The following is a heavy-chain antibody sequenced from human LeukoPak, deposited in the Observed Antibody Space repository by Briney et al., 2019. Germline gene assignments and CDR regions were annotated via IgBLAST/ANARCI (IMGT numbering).Heavy chain of an antibody. V-gene: IGHV2-26*01. CDR3: ARTDYDYVWGSYHPLDQ. CDR1: GFSGSSLNTARMG. CDR2: IFSNDEK. D-gene: IGHD3-16*02. Sequence: ESGPVLVKPTETLTLTCTVSGFSGSSLNTARMGVSWIRQPPGKALEWLAHIFSNDEKSYRTSLKSRLTISKDPSKSQVVLTMTSMDPVDTATYYCARTDYDYVWGSYHPLDQWGQGTLVTVSS. J-gene: IGHJ4*02.